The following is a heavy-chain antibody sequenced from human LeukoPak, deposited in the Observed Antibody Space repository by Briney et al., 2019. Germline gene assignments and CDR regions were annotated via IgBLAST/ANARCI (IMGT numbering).Heavy chain of an antibody. J-gene: IGHJ4*02. CDR2: ISGSGGST. Sequence: GGSLRLSCAASGFTFSSYALSWVRRALGKGLEWVSAISGSGGSTYYADSVKGRFTISRDNYKIRLSLQMNSRMTEDTAVYYCAKDFHSGYDEGLFDYWGQGTLVTVSS. CDR3: AKDFHSGYDEGLFDY. V-gene: IGHV3-23*01. D-gene: IGHD5-12*01. CDR1: GFTFSSYA.